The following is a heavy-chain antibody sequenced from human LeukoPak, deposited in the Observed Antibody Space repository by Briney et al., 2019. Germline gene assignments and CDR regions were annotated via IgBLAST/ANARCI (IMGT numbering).Heavy chain of an antibody. D-gene: IGHD2-15*01. CDR3: ARPDCSGGSCYFDY. CDR1: GFTFSSYE. J-gene: IGHJ4*02. CDR2: IKQDGSEK. V-gene: IGHV3-7*01. Sequence: PGGSLRLSCAASGFTFSSYEMNWVRQAPGKGLEWVANIKQDGSEKYYVDSVKGRFTISRDNAKNSLYLQMNSLRAEDTAVYYCARPDCSGGSCYFDYWGQGTLVTVSS.